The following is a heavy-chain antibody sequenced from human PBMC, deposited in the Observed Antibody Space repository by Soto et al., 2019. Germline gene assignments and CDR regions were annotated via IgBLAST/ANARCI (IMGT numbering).Heavy chain of an antibody. CDR3: VRQVGATGSYSYAV. Sequence: QVQLQESGPGVVKPSETLSLTCTVTGASVINDYCNWIRQPPVKGLEWIGFVYDSGSTSYNSSLKSRLTLSVDTSKNQFSLKLSSVTAADTAVYYCVRQVGATGSYSYAVWGQGTMVTVSS. CDR1: GASVINDY. J-gene: IGHJ3*01. CDR2: VYDSGST. V-gene: IGHV4-59*02. D-gene: IGHD1-26*01.